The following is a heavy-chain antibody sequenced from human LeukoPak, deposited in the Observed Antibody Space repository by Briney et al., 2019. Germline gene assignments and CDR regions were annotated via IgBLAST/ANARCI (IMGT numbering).Heavy chain of an antibody. Sequence: PSETLSLTCAVYGGSFSGYYWSWIRQPPGKGLEWIGYVYYNGNTNYNPSLKSRLTISVDTSKNQFSLKLTSVTAADTAVYYCVRDRAAAGGWLDPWGQGALVTVSS. CDR1: GGSFSGYY. D-gene: IGHD6-13*01. CDR3: VRDRAAAGGWLDP. CDR2: VYYNGNT. J-gene: IGHJ5*02. V-gene: IGHV4-59*01.